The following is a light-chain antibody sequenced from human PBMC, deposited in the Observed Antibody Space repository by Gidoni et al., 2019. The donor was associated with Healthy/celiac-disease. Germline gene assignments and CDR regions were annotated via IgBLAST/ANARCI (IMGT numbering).Light chain of an antibody. V-gene: IGKV1-39*01. CDR1: QSISSY. CDR3: QQSYSTPPWT. Sequence: DIQMTQSPSSLSASVGDRVTITCRASQSISSYLNWYQQKPGKAPKLLIYAASSLQSGVPSRFSGSGSGTDFTLTISRLQPEDFATYYCQQSYSTPPWTSGQGTKVEIK. CDR2: AAS. J-gene: IGKJ1*01.